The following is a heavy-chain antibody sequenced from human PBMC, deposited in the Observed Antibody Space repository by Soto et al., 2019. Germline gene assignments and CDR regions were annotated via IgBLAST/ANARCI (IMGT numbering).Heavy chain of an antibody. Sequence: GASVKVSCKASGYTFTGYYMHCVRQAPGQVLEWMGWINPNSGGTNYAQKFQGRVTMTRDTSISTAYMELSRLRSDDTAVYYCARDKVAARRKGSNWFDPWGQGTLVTVSS. D-gene: IGHD6-6*01. V-gene: IGHV1-2*02. J-gene: IGHJ5*02. CDR1: GYTFTGYY. CDR2: INPNSGGT. CDR3: ARDKVAARRKGSNWFDP.